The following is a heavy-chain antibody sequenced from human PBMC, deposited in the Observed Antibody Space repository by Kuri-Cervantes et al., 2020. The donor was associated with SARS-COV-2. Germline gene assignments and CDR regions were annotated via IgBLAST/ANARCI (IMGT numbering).Heavy chain of an antibody. CDR2: IKQDGSEK. CDR3: ARPSWRAAPSHFQH. Sequence: GESLKISCAASGFTFSSYWMSWVRQAPGKGLEWVANIKQDGSEKYYVDSVKGRFTISRDNAKNSLYLQMNSLGAEDTAVYYCARPSWRAAPSHFQHWGQGTLVTVSS. D-gene: IGHD6-6*01. CDR1: GFTFSSYW. V-gene: IGHV3-7*01. J-gene: IGHJ1*01.